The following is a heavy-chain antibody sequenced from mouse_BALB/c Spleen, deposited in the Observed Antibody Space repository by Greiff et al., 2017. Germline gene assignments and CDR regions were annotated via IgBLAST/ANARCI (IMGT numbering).Heavy chain of an antibody. D-gene: IGHD2-14*01. J-gene: IGHJ3*01. CDR2: ISSGSSTI. CDR3: AREDYRYDPFAY. V-gene: IGHV5-17*02. Sequence: EVKLVESGGGLVQPGGSRKLSCAASGFTFSSFGMHWVRQAPEKGLEWVAYISSGSSTIYYADTVKGRFTISRDNPKNTLFLQMTSLRSEDTAMYYCAREDYRYDPFAYWGQGTLVTVSA. CDR1: GFTFSSFG.